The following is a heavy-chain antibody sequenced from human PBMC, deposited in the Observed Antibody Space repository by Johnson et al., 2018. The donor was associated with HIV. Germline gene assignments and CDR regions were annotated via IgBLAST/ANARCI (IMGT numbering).Heavy chain of an antibody. V-gene: IGHV3-73*01. CDR2: IRSKANCYAT. Sequence: VQLMESGGGVVQPGKSLRLSCAASGFTFSGSAMHWVRQASWKGLEWVGRIRSKANCYATAYAASVNGRFTISSDDSKNTLYLQMNSLKTEDTAVYYCTTDQVGRKYGGKYHSWGQGTMVTVSS. CDR1: GFTFSGSA. J-gene: IGHJ3*02. D-gene: IGHD3-16*01. CDR3: TTDQVGRKYGGKYHS.